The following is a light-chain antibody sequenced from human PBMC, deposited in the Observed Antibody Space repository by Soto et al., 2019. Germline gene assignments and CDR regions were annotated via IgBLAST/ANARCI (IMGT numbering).Light chain of an antibody. CDR3: QQYGSTSCT. CDR2: GAS. CDR1: QSVSSSY. V-gene: IGKV3-20*01. Sequence: EIVLTQSPGTLSLSPGERATLSCSASQSVSSSYLAWYQQKPGQAPRLLIYGASSRATGIPDRFSGSGSGTDFTLTISRLEPEDFALYYCQQYGSTSCTFGQGTKLEIK. J-gene: IGKJ2*02.